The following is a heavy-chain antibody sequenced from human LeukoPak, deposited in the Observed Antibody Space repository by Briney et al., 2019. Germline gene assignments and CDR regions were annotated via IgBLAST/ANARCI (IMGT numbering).Heavy chain of an antibody. J-gene: IGHJ3*02. V-gene: IGHV3-48*01. CDR2: ITGGSYTI. D-gene: IGHD5-18*01. CDR3: ARDGDEYSYGYGDAFDI. CDR1: GFTFSSYS. Sequence: GGSLRLSCAASGFTFSSYSMNWVRQAPGKGLEWVSYITGGSYTIYYAQSVRGRFTISRDNAKNSLYLQMNSLRVEDTAVYYCARDGDEYSYGYGDAFDIWGQGTMVTVSS.